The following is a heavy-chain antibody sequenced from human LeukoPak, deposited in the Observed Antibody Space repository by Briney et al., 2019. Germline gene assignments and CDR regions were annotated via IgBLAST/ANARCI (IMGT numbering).Heavy chain of an antibody. CDR3: ARVLDYDYY. Sequence: ASVKVSCKASGFIFTGYYMHWVRQAPGQGLEWMGWIDANSGGTKYAPKFQGRVTMTRDTSITTAFLELSRLRSDDTAVYYCARVLDYDYYWGQATLVTVSS. J-gene: IGHJ4*02. D-gene: IGHD4-17*01. CDR1: GFIFTGYY. V-gene: IGHV1-2*02. CDR2: IDANSGGT.